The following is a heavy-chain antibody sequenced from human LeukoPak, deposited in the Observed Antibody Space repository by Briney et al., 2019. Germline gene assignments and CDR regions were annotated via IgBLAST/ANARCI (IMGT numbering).Heavy chain of an antibody. Sequence: GGSLRLSRAASGFTFSNFGMHWARQAPGKGLEWVAVVSYDGSNKYYADSVKGRFSISRDNSKNTVYLQMNSLRAEDTAVYYCAKGSPRFYDILDYWGQGTLITVSS. V-gene: IGHV3-30*18. J-gene: IGHJ4*02. CDR2: VSYDGSNK. CDR3: AKGSPRFYDILDY. CDR1: GFTFSNFG. D-gene: IGHD3-9*01.